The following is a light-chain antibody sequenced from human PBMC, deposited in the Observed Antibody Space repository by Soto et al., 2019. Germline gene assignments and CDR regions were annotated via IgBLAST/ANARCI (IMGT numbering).Light chain of an antibody. CDR2: DVS. J-gene: IGLJ2*01. Sequence: QSALTQPRSVSGSPGQSITISCTGTSSDVGYYNYVSWYQQYPGKAPKLMIFDVSKRPSGVPDRFSGSKSGNTASLTISGLQAEDESDYYCCSYAGSSTFGVFGGGTQLTVL. V-gene: IGLV2-11*01. CDR1: SSDVGYYNY. CDR3: CSYAGSSTFGV.